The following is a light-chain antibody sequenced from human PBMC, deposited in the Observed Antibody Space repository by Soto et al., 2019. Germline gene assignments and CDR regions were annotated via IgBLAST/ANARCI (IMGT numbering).Light chain of an antibody. CDR3: QQYYSYPRT. V-gene: IGKV1-8*01. CDR1: QGISSN. J-gene: IGKJ4*02. CDR2: AAS. Sequence: AIRMTQSPSSLSSSTGERVTLTCRASQGISSNFVWYQQKPGKAPKLLIYAASTLPSGVPSGFSGSGSGTDFTLTISCLQPEDFATYYCQQYYSYPRTFGGGTKVEIK.